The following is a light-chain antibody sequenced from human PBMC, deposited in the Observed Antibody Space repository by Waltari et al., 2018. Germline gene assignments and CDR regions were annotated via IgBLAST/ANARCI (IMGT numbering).Light chain of an antibody. CDR2: KAS. CDR3: LQYSSSPYS. CDR1: QSISSW. V-gene: IGKV1D-16*01. Sequence: IQMTQSPSSLSASVGDTIPIPCRASQSISSWLDWYQQKPGKAPKLLIYKASSLQSGVPSRFSGSGAGTEFTLTISSLQPEDFVTYYCLQYSSSPYSFGQGTKVEIK. J-gene: IGKJ2*03.